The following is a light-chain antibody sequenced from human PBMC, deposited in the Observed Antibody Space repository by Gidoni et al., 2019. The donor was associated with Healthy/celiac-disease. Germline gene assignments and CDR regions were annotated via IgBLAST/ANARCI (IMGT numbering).Light chain of an antibody. Sequence: DIQMTQSPSSLSASVGDRVTITCQASQAISNYLNWYQQKPGKAPKLLIYDASNLETGVPSRFSGSGSGTDFTFTISRLQPEDIATYYCQQYNNLPLTFGPGTKINIK. J-gene: IGKJ3*01. CDR2: DAS. CDR1: QAISNY. V-gene: IGKV1-33*01. CDR3: QQYNNLPLT.